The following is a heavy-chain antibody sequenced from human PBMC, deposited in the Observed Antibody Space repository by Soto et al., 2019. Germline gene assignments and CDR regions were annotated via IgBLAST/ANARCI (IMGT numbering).Heavy chain of an antibody. CDR3: AKPTSGGYLGYFDN. CDR2: ISYDGSNK. CDR1: GFTFSSYG. J-gene: IGHJ4*02. V-gene: IGHV3-30*18. D-gene: IGHD6-19*01. Sequence: QVQLVESGGGVVQPGRSLRLSCVASGFTFSSYGMHWVRQAPGKGLEWVAVISYDGSNKQNADSVKGRFTISRDNSKNTLYLKMNSLRAEDSGVYYCAKPTSGGYLGYFDNWGQGTLVTVSS.